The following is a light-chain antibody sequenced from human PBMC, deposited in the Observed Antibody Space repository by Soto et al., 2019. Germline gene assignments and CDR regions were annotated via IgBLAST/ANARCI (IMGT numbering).Light chain of an antibody. Sequence: DIVMTQSPDSLAVSLGERATINCKSSQSVLYSSNNKNYLAWYQQKLGQPPKLLIYWASTRESGVPDRFSGSGSGTDFTLTISSLKAEDVEVYYCQQYHSIPWTFGQGTKVEIK. CDR3: QQYHSIPWT. V-gene: IGKV4-1*01. J-gene: IGKJ1*01. CDR2: WAS. CDR1: QSVLYSSNNKNY.